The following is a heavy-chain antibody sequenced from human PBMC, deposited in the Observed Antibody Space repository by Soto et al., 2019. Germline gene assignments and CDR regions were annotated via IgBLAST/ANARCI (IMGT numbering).Heavy chain of an antibody. D-gene: IGHD6-13*01. CDR2: IRSKAYGGTT. Sequence: HPVGSLRLSCTASGFTFSEFLMTWFRQAPGKGLEWVGFIRSKAYGGTTDYAASVKGRFTISRDDSKSIAYLQMNSLKTEDTAVYFCARDVGYTAGHYFDYWGQGTLVTSPQ. J-gene: IGHJ4*02. CDR1: GFTFSEFL. V-gene: IGHV3-49*03. CDR3: ARDVGYTAGHYFDY.